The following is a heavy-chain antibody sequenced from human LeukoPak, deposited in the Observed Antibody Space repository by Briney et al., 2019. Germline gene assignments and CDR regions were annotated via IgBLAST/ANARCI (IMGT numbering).Heavy chain of an antibody. Sequence: SKTLSLTCTVSGGSISCSSYYWGWIRQPPGKGLEWIGSIYYSGSTYYNPSLKSRVTISVDTSKNQFSLKLSSVTAADTAVYYCARHRQEMATITPIDFFDYWGQGTLVIISS. CDR3: ARHRQEMATITPIDFFDY. D-gene: IGHD5-24*01. J-gene: IGHJ4*02. V-gene: IGHV4-39*01. CDR2: IYYSGST. CDR1: GGSISCSSYY.